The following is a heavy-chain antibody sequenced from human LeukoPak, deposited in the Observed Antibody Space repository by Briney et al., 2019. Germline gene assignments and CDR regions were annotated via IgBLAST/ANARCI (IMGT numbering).Heavy chain of an antibody. V-gene: IGHV4-34*01. CDR2: INHSGST. Sequence: PSETLSLTCAVYGGSFSGYYWSWIRQPPGKGLEWSGEINHSGSTNYNPSLKSRVTISVDTSKNQFSLKLSSVTAADTAVYYCARAPAGYCSSTSCPHFDYWGQGTLVTVSS. CDR3: ARAPAGYCSSTSCPHFDY. CDR1: GGSFSGYY. D-gene: IGHD2-2*03. J-gene: IGHJ4*02.